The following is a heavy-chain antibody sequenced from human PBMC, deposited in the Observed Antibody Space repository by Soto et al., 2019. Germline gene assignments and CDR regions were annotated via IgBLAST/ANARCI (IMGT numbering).Heavy chain of an antibody. J-gene: IGHJ3*02. CDR3: ARAESGWWKGAFDI. V-gene: IGHV3-30-3*01. CDR2: ISYDGSNK. Sequence: QVQLVESGGGVVQPGRSLRLSCAASGFTFSSYAMQWVRQAPGKGVEWVEVISYDGSNKYYADSVKGRFTISRDNSKNTISLQMNSMRVEDTAIDYCARAESGWWKGAFDIWGQGTMVTVSS. D-gene: IGHD6-19*01. CDR1: GFTFSSYA.